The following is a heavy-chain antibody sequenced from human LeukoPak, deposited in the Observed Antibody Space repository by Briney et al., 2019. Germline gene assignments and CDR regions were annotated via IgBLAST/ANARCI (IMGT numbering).Heavy chain of an antibody. CDR1: GGSISSGDYY. J-gene: IGHJ4*02. Sequence: SQTLSLTCTVPGGSISSGDYYWSWIRQPPGKGLEWIGYIYYSGSTYYNPSLKSRVTISVDTSKNQFSLKLSSVTAADTAVYYCARESGIVGATFDYWGQGTLVTVSS. CDR3: ARESGIVGATFDY. V-gene: IGHV4-30-4*08. D-gene: IGHD1-26*01. CDR2: IYYSGST.